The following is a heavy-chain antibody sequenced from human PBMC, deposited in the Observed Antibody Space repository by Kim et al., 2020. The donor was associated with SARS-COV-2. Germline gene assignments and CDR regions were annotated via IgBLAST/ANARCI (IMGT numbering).Heavy chain of an antibody. J-gene: IGHJ6*03. D-gene: IGHD6-25*01. Sequence: SVKVSCKASGCTFSSYAISWVRQAPGQELEWMGWISPFYGTANYAQKLQDRVTITSDKSTSTAYMELRNLRSDDTAVYYCARSSGPQRDVWVKWSRGAV. CDR1: GCTFSSYA. V-gene: IGHV1-69*06. CDR3: ARSSGPQRDV. CDR2: ISPFYGTA.